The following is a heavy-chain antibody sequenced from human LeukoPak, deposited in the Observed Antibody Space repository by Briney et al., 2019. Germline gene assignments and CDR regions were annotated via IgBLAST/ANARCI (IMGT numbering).Heavy chain of an antibody. D-gene: IGHD1-26*01. CDR3: AKDKDVGAFDI. J-gene: IGHJ3*02. CDR1: GFTFDDYA. V-gene: IGHV3-9*01. Sequence: GGSLRLSCAASGFTFDDYAMHWVRQAPGKGLEWVSGISWNSGSIGYADSVKGRFTISRDNAKNSLYLQMNSLRAEDTALYYCAKDKDVGAFDIWGQGTMVTVSS. CDR2: ISWNSGSI.